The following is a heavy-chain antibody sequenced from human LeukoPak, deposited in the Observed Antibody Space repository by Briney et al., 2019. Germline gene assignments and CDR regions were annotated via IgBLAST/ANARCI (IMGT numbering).Heavy chain of an antibody. CDR3: AREVYYYDSSGYYWDWFDP. CDR2: IYYSGST. D-gene: IGHD3-22*01. J-gene: IGHJ5*02. V-gene: IGHV4-59*01. CDR1: GGSIRSYY. Sequence: SETLSLTCTVSGGSIRSYYWSWIRQPPGKGLEWIGYIYYSGSTNYNPSLKSRVTISVDTSKNQFSLKLSSVTAADTAVYYCAREVYYYDSSGYYWDWFDPWGQGTLVTVSS.